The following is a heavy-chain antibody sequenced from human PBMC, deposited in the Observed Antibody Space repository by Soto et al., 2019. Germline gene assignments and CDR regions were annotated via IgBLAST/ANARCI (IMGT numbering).Heavy chain of an antibody. CDR3: ARDPIDCSSTSCLYYYYYGMDV. V-gene: IGHV1-69*06. J-gene: IGHJ6*02. D-gene: IGHD2-2*01. Sequence: SVKVSCKASGGTFGSYAIGWVRQAPGQGLEWTGGIIPIFGTANYAQKFQGRVTITADKSTSTAYMELSSLRSEDTAVYYCARDPIDCSSTSCLYYYYYGMDVWGQGTTVTVSS. CDR2: IIPIFGTA. CDR1: GGTFGSYA.